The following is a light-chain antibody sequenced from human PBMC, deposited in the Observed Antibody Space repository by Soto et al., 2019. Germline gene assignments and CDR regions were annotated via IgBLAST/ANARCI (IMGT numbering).Light chain of an antibody. CDR1: QSVSSSS. V-gene: IGKV3-20*01. CDR2: GAS. CDR3: QQYVGSART. Sequence: EIVLTQSPGTLSLSPGERATLSCRASQSVSSSSLAWYQHKRGQAPRLLIHGASSRATGIPDRCSGSGSGIDFTLTISRLEPEDFAVYYCQQYVGSARTFCQGTKVEV. J-gene: IGKJ1*01.